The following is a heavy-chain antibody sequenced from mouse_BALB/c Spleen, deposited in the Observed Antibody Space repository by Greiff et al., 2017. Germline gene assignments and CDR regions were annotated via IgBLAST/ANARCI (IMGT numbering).Heavy chain of an antibody. CDR1: GFTFSDFY. CDR3: ARVTTARGFAY. V-gene: IGHV7-1*02. CDR2: SRNKANDYTT. Sequence: EVMLVESGGGLVQPGGSLRLSCATSGFTFSDFYMEWVRQPPGKRLEWIAASRNKANDYTTEYSASVKGRFIVSRDTSQSILYLQMNALRAEDTAIYYCARVTTARGFAYWGQGTLVTVSA. D-gene: IGHD1-2*01. J-gene: IGHJ3*01.